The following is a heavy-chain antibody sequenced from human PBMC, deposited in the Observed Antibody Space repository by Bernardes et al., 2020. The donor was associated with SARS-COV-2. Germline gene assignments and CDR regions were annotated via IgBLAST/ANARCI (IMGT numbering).Heavy chain of an antibody. D-gene: IGHD4-17*01. CDR3: ARGYGGNYYYGMDV. J-gene: IGHJ6*02. CDR2: ISHDGSNK. CDR1: GFTLSTYA. Sequence: GGSLRLSCAAYGFTLSTYAMHWVRQAPGKGLEWVALISHDGSNKYHADPVKGRFTISRDNSKNTLYLQMNSLRAEDTDVYYCARGYGGNYYYGMDVWGQGTTVTVSS. V-gene: IGHV3-30-3*01.